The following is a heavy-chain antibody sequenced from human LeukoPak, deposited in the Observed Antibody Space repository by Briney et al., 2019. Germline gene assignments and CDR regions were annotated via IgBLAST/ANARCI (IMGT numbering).Heavy chain of an antibody. CDR1: GFTFSNAW. J-gene: IGHJ6*03. CDR2: IKSKTDGGTT. D-gene: IGHD4-17*01. Sequence: GGSLRLSCAASGFTFSNAWMSWVRQAPGKGLEWVGRIKSKTDGGTTDYAAPVKGRFTISRDDSKNTLYLQMNSLKTEDTAVYYCTTSFDYGDNYYYMDVWGKGTTVTISS. V-gene: IGHV3-15*01. CDR3: TTSFDYGDNYYYMDV.